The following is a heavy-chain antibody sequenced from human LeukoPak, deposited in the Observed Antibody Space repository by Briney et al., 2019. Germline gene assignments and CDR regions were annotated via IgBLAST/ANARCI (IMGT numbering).Heavy chain of an antibody. CDR2: ISWNSGSI. Sequence: GGSLRLSCAASGFTFSRYWMSWVRQAPGKGLEWVSGISWNSGSIGYADSVKGRFTISRDNAKNSLYLQMNSLRAEDTALYYCAKDFYVWGSYRSIPDYWGQGTLVTVSS. CDR3: AKDFYVWGSYRSIPDY. J-gene: IGHJ4*02. V-gene: IGHV3-9*01. CDR1: GFTFSRYW. D-gene: IGHD3-16*02.